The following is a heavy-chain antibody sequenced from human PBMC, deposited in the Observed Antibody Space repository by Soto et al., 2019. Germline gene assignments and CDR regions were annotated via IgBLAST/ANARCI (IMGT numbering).Heavy chain of an antibody. D-gene: IGHD3-9*01. CDR1: GGSISSYY. V-gene: IGHV4-59*08. CDR3: ARHSRKLYYDILTGYYGPFDY. J-gene: IGHJ4*02. Sequence: LETLSLTCPFSGGSISSYYWIWIRQPPGKGLEWIGYIYYSGSTNYNPSLKSRVTISVDTSKNQFSLKLSSVTAADTAVYYCARHSRKLYYDILTGYYGPFDYWGQGTLVTVSS. CDR2: IYYSGST.